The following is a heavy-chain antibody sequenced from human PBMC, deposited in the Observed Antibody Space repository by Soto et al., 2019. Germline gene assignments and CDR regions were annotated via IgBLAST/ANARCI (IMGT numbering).Heavy chain of an antibody. Sequence: SETLSLTCAVYGVSFSGYYWSWIRQPPGKGLEWIGEINHSGSTNYNPSLKSRVTISVDTSKNQFSLKLSSVTAADTAVYYCARGGEAIVLMAKGGWFDPWGQGTLVTVSS. CDR1: GVSFSGYY. CDR3: ARGGEAIVLMAKGGWFDP. V-gene: IGHV4-34*01. CDR2: INHSGST. D-gene: IGHD2-8*01. J-gene: IGHJ5*02.